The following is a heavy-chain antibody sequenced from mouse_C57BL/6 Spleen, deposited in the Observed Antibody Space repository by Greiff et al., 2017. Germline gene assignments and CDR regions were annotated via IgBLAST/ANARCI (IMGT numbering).Heavy chain of an antibody. Sequence: QVQLQQSGTELVKPGDSVKLSCKASGYTFTSYWMPWVKQRPGQGLEWIGNINPSNGGTNYNEKFKSKATLTVDKSSSTAYMQLSSLTSEDSAVYYWARSKDWDGDWYFDVGGTGTTVTVSS. CDR3: ARSKDWDGDWYFDV. D-gene: IGHD4-1*01. CDR2: INPSNGGT. CDR1: GYTFTSYW. J-gene: IGHJ1*03. V-gene: IGHV1-53*01.